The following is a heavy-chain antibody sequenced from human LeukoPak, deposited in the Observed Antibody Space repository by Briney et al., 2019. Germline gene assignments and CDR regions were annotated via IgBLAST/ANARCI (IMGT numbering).Heavy chain of an antibody. CDR3: ARERGYSSGWSDAFDI. CDR1: GYTFTSYD. J-gene: IGHJ3*02. V-gene: IGHV1-8*01. CDR2: MNPNSGNT. Sequence: ASVKVSCKAAGYTFTSYDINWVRQATGQGLEWMGWMNPNSGNTGDAQKFQGRVTMTRNTSISTAYMELSSLRSEDPAVYYCARERGYSSGWSDAFDIWGQGTMVTVSS. D-gene: IGHD6-19*01.